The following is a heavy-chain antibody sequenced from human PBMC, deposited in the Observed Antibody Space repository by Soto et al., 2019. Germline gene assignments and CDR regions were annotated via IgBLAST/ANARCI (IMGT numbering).Heavy chain of an antibody. CDR3: ARGYSYGYYWYFDL. Sequence: QVQLVQSGAEVKKPGSSVKVSCKASESTFSSYAISWVRQAPGQGLEWMGGIIPIFGTANYAQKFQGRVTITADDSTSTAYMELSSLRSEDTAVYYCARGYSYGYYWYFDLWGRGTLVTVSS. CDR2: IIPIFGTA. D-gene: IGHD5-18*01. J-gene: IGHJ2*01. V-gene: IGHV1-69*01. CDR1: ESTFSSYA.